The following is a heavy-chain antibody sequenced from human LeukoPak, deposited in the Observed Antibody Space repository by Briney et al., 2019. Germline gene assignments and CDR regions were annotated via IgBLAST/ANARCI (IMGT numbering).Heavy chain of an antibody. J-gene: IGHJ4*02. CDR2: ISHSGST. CDR1: GGSFSGYS. V-gene: IGHV4-34*01. D-gene: IGHD3-16*02. CDR3: ARGGDDYVWGSYRPYDY. Sequence: PSETLSLTCTVYGGSFSGYSWSWIRQPPGKGLEWIGEISHSGSTIYNPSLKSRVTISVDTSKNQFSLKLSSVTAADTAVYYCARGGDDYVWGSYRPYDYWGQGTLVTVSS.